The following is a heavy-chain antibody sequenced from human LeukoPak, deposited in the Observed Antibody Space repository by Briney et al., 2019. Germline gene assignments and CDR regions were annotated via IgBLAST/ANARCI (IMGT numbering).Heavy chain of an antibody. V-gene: IGHV4-34*01. CDR2: INHSGST. CDR3: ARARYCSGGSCYFYYYYYMDV. Sequence: SENLSFTCAVYGGSFSGYYWSWIRQPPGKGLEWIGEINHSGSTNYNQSLKSRVTISVDTSNNQFSLKLSSVTAADMAVYYCARARYCSGGSCYFYYYYYMDVWGKGTTVTVSS. D-gene: IGHD2-15*01. CDR1: GGSFSGYY. J-gene: IGHJ6*03.